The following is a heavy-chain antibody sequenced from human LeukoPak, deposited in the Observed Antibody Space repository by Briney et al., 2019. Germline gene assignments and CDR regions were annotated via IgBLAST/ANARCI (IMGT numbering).Heavy chain of an antibody. CDR1: GGSFSGYY. CDR3: ARRSRYYYDSSGPSYFDY. J-gene: IGHJ4*02. V-gene: IGHV4-34*01. D-gene: IGHD3-22*01. Sequence: SETLSLTCAVYGGSFSGYYWSWIRQPPVKGLEWIGEINHSGSTNYNPSLKSRVTISVDTSKNQFSLKLSSVTAADTAVYYCARRSRYYYDSSGPSYFDYWGQGTLVTVSS. CDR2: INHSGST.